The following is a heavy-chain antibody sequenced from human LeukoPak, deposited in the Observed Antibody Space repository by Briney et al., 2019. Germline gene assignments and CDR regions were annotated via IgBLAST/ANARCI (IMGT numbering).Heavy chain of an antibody. Sequence: GRSLRLSCAASGFTFSSYAMHWVRQAPGKGLEWVAVISYDGSNKYYADSVKGRFTISRDNSKNTLYLQMNSLRAEDTAVYYCARDGTYYYDSSGPYNWFDPWGQGTLVTVSS. J-gene: IGHJ5*02. CDR3: ARDGTYYYDSSGPYNWFDP. CDR1: GFTFSSYA. V-gene: IGHV3-30-3*01. D-gene: IGHD3-22*01. CDR2: ISYDGSNK.